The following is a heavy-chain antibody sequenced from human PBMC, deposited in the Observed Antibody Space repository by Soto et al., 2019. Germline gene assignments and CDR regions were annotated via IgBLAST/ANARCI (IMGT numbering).Heavy chain of an antibody. V-gene: IGHV4-30-4*01. CDR1: GGSISSGDYY. J-gene: IGHJ6*02. Sequence: SETLSLTCTVSGGSISSGDYYWSWIRQPPGKGLEWIGYIYYSGSTYYNPSLKSRVTISVDTSKNQFSLKLASVSAEDTAVYYCAKDRGYCSGGSCYRVYYYGMDVWGQGTTVTVSS. CDR3: AKDRGYCSGGSCYRVYYYGMDV. D-gene: IGHD2-15*01. CDR2: IYYSGST.